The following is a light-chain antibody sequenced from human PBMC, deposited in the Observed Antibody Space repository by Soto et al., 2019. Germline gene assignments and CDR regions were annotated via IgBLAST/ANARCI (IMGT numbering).Light chain of an antibody. CDR1: ENIHY. J-gene: IGKJ5*01. CDR3: QYRRA. Sequence: VLPQSPATLSLSPGEGVTLSCRASENIHYLAWYQHKPGQPPRLLIDDVSVRATGTPARFSGSGSGTEFTLTIWSLEPEDFALYYCQYRRAFGQGTRLEFK. V-gene: IGKV3-11*01. CDR2: DVS.